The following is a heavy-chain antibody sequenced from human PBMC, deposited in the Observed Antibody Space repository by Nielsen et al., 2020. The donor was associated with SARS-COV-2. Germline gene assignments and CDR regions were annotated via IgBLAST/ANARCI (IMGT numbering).Heavy chain of an antibody. CDR1: GGSISSSSYY. Sequence: SETLSLTCTVSGGSISSSSYYWGWIRQPPGKGLEWIGSIYYSGSTYYNPSLKSRVTISVDTSKNQFSLKLSSVTAADTAVYYCARPSGPYSSGDYWGQGTLVTVSS. CDR3: ARPSGPYSSGDY. D-gene: IGHD6-25*01. CDR2: IYYSGST. V-gene: IGHV4-39*01. J-gene: IGHJ4*02.